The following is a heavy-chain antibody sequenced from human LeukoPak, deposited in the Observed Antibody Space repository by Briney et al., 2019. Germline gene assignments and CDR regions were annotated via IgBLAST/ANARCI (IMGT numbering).Heavy chain of an antibody. V-gene: IGHV3-30-3*01. J-gene: IGHJ6*02. CDR3: ARDEGAAAGTDYGMDV. CDR1: GFTFSSYA. D-gene: IGHD6-13*01. Sequence: GGSLRLSCAASGFTFSSYAMHWVRQAPGKGLEWVAVISYDGSNKYYADSVKGRFTISRDNANNSLYLQMNSLRAEDTAVYYCARDEGAAAGTDYGMDVWGQGTTVTVSS. CDR2: ISYDGSNK.